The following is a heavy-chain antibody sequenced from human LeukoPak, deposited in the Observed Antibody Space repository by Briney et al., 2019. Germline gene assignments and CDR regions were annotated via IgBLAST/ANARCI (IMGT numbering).Heavy chain of an antibody. CDR1: GFXFSGYS. CDR2: ISGSGSTI. V-gene: IGHV3-48*02. CDR3: TRGRPGHYYDY. D-gene: IGHD6-6*01. J-gene: IGHJ4*02. Sequence: GGSLRLSCVVSGFXFSGYSMNWVRQAPGKGLEWVSYISGSGSTIFYADSMKGRFTVSRDNAKNSLYLQMDSLRDGDTAVYYCTRGRPGHYYDYWGQGTRVTVSS.